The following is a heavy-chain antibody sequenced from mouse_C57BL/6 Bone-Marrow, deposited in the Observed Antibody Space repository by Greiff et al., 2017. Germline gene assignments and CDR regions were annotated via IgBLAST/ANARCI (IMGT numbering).Heavy chain of an antibody. Sequence: VQLQQSGADLAKPGASVKLSCKASGYTFTSYWMHWVKQRPGQGLEWIGYINPSSGYTKYNQKFKDKATLTADKSSSPAYMQMSSLTYQDSAVYYFANNFFFDYWGQGTTLTVSS. V-gene: IGHV1-7*01. J-gene: IGHJ2*01. CDR3: ANNFFFDY. D-gene: IGHD1-3*01. CDR2: INPSSGYT. CDR1: GYTFTSYW.